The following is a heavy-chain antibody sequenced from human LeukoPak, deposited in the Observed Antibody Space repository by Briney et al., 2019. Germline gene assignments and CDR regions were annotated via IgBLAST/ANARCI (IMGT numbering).Heavy chain of an antibody. D-gene: IGHD3-16*01. V-gene: IGHV4-31*03. CDR3: ARAGGSSYFDY. Sequence: SETLSLTCTVSGGSXSSGGXXWSXIRXXXXXXLEWIGYIYYSGSTYYNPSLKSRVTISVDTSKNQFSLKLSSVTAADTAVYYCARAGGSSYFDYWGQGTLVTVSS. CDR1: GGSXSSGGXX. J-gene: IGHJ4*02. CDR2: IYYSGST.